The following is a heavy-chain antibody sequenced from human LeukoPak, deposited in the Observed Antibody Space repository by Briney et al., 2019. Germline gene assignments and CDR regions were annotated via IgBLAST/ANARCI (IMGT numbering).Heavy chain of an antibody. D-gene: IGHD4-17*01. CDR1: GGSISSGSYS. J-gene: IGHJ4*02. V-gene: IGHV4-61*02. Sequence: PSETLSLTCTVSGGSISSGSYSWSWIRQPAGKGLEWIGRIYTSGSTNYNPSLKSRVTISLDTSKNQFSLKLSSVTAADTAVYYCANSIDFDYGDYYFDYWGQGALVTISS. CDR2: IYTSGST. CDR3: ANSIDFDYGDYYFDY.